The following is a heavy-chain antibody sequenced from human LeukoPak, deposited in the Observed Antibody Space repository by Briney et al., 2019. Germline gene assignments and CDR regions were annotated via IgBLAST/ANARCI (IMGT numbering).Heavy chain of an antibody. J-gene: IGHJ4*02. CDR3: ARDAASGYYSGVSSY. D-gene: IGHD3-3*01. Sequence: ASVKVSCKASGYTFTSYYMHWVRQAPGQGLEWMGIINPSGGSTSYAQKFQGRVTMTRDMSTSTVYMELSSLRSEDTAVYYCARDAASGYYSGVSSYWGQGTLVTVSS. V-gene: IGHV1-46*01. CDR1: GYTFTSYY. CDR2: INPSGGST.